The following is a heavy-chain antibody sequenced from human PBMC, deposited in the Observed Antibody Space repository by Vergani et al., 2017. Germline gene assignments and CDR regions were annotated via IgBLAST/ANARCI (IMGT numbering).Heavy chain of an antibody. J-gene: IGHJ4*02. Sequence: QLQLQESGPGLVKPSETLSLICTVSGGSINPSSSFWGWIRQSPGKGLEWIGSINYVGRTYYIPSLQSRATVFVDTSKNQFSLNLTSVTAADTAVYYCAVRARVNLVGGEIVTKRTFDYRSQGSLVTVSS. V-gene: IGHV4-39*01. CDR3: AVRARVNLVGGEIVTKRTFDY. D-gene: IGHD3-10*01. CDR1: GGSINPSSSF. CDR2: INYVGRT.